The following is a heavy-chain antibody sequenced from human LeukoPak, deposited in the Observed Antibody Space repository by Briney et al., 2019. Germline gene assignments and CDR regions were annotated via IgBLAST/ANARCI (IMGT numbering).Heavy chain of an antibody. CDR2: INPNSGAT. CDR3: ARGGYSSGGSLGFGP. Sequence: ASVKVSCKASGYTFTGYYMHWARQAPGQGLEWMGWINPNSGATSYAQRFQGRVTVTRDTSISTAYMELSRLTSDDTAVYYCARGGYSSGGSLGFGPWGQGTLVTASS. D-gene: IGHD6-19*01. CDR1: GYTFTGYY. V-gene: IGHV1-2*02. J-gene: IGHJ5*02.